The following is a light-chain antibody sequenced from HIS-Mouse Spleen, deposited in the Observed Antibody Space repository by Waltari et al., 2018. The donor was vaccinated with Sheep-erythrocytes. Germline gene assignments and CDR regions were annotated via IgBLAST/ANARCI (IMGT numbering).Light chain of an antibody. CDR3: QVWDSSSDHVV. CDR1: NIGSKS. V-gene: IGLV3-21*02. CDR2: DDS. J-gene: IGLJ2*01. Sequence: SYVLTQPPSVSVAPGQTARITCGGNNIGSKSVHWYQQKPGQAPVLVVYDDSDRPSGIPGRFSGSNSGNTATLTISRVGGGDEADYYCQVWDSSSDHVVFGGGTKLTVL.